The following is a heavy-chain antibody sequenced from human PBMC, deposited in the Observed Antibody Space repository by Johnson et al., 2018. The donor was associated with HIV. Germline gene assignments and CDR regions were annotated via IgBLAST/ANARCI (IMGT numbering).Heavy chain of an antibody. D-gene: IGHD3-9*01. J-gene: IGHJ3*02. V-gene: IGHV3-74*01. CDR1: GFTFSTNW. Sequence: VQLVESGGDLVQPGGSLRLSCVGSGFTFSTNWMHWVRQAPGKGLVWVSRINSDGSSTSYADSVKGRFTISGDNAKNTLYLQMDSLGAEDTAVYYCAREEGTDILTRGDAFDIWGQGTMVTVSS. CDR3: AREEGTDILTRGDAFDI. CDR2: INSDGSST.